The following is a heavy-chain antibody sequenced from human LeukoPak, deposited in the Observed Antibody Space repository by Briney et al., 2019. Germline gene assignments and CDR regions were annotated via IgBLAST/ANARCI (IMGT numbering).Heavy chain of an antibody. D-gene: IGHD1-14*01. CDR1: GYTFTIYY. V-gene: IGHV1-46*01. Sequence: GASVKVCCKASGYTFTIYYMHWVRQAPGQGLEWMGIISPSDGTTNYAQKFQGRVTMTRDTSTSTVYMELSSLTSEDTAVYYCARDNNTSSLADPWGQGTLVTVSS. J-gene: IGHJ5*02. CDR2: ISPSDGTT. CDR3: ARDNNTSSLADP.